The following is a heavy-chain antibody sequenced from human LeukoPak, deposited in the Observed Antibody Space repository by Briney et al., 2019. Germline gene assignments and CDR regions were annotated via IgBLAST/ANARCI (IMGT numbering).Heavy chain of an antibody. D-gene: IGHD5-18*01. V-gene: IGHV4-38-2*02. CDR2: IYHSGST. J-gene: IGHJ4*02. CDR3: ARDPYSYGHDY. Sequence: PSETLSLTCAVSGYSISSGYYWGWIRQSPGKGLEWIGSIYHSGSTYYNPSLKSRVTISVDTSKNQFSLKLSSVTAADTAVYYCARDPYSYGHDYWGQGTLVTVSS. CDR1: GYSISSGYY.